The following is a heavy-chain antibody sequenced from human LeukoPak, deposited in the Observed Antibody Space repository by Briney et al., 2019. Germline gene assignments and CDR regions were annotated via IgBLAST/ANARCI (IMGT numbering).Heavy chain of an antibody. CDR3: ARVAGATAYYYFDY. D-gene: IGHD5-12*01. CDR2: ISYDGSNK. Sequence: GGSLRLSCAASGFTFSSYGMHWVRQAPGKGLEWVAVISYDGSNKYYADSVKGRFTISRDNAKNSLYLQMNSLRAEDTAVYHCARVAGATAYYYFDYWGQGTLVTVSS. V-gene: IGHV3-30*03. J-gene: IGHJ4*02. CDR1: GFTFSSYG.